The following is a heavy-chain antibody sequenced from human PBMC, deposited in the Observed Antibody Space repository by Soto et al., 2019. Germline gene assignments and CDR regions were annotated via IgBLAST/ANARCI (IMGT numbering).Heavy chain of an antibody. J-gene: IGHJ4*02. Sequence: GGSLRLSCAASGFIFSSYAMHWVRQPPGKGLEWLALISYEGSNIYYVDSVKGRFTISRDNSKNTLYLQMNSLRAEDMALYYCARGGLAVRGIDYWGQGTLVTVSS. CDR3: ARGGLAVRGIDY. CDR2: ISYEGSNI. V-gene: IGHV3-30-3*01. D-gene: IGHD3-10*01. CDR1: GFIFSSYA.